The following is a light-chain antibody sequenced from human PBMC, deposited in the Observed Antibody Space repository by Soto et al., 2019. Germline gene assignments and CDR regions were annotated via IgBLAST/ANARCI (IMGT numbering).Light chain of an antibody. V-gene: IGLV2-8*01. Sequence: QSALTQPPSASGSPGQSVTISCTGTSSDVGGYNYVSWYQQYPGKAPKLMIYEVSKRPSGVPDRFPGSKSANTASLTVSGLQAEDEADYYCSSYAGSNNFVVFGGGTKVTVL. CDR2: EVS. J-gene: IGLJ2*01. CDR1: SSDVGGYNY. CDR3: SSYAGSNNFVV.